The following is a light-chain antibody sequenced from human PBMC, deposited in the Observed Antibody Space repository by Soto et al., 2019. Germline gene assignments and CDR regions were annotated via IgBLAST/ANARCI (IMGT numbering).Light chain of an antibody. Sequence: QSALTQPPSASGSPGQSVTISCTGTSSDVGAYNYVSWYQQYPGKAPKLMIYEVSKRPSGVPDRFSGSKSGKTASLTVSGLQPEDEADYYCTSYAGSDIGVFGGGTKLTAL. CDR1: SSDVGAYNY. CDR2: EVS. J-gene: IGLJ3*02. CDR3: TSYAGSDIGV. V-gene: IGLV2-8*01.